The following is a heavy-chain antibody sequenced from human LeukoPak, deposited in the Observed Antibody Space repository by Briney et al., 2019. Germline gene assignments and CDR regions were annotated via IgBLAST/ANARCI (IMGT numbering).Heavy chain of an antibody. CDR3: ARLYYYYGLDV. Sequence: SETLSLTCTVSGGSISSSTYYWGWIRQPPGKGLELIGSRYYSGNSYYNPSLKSRVSISVDTSKNQFSLKLSSATAADTAVYYCARLYYYYGLDVWGQGTTVTVSS. CDR2: RYYSGNS. CDR1: GGSISSSTYY. J-gene: IGHJ6*02. V-gene: IGHV4-39*01.